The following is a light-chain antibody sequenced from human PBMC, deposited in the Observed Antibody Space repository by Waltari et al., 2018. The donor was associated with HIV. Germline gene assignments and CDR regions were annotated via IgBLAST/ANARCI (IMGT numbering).Light chain of an antibody. CDR1: QKVRTY. CDR3: EQNYDFTRT. J-gene: IGKJ1*01. Sequence: DIQLSQSTRAPSASVGETLTFTCRSSQKVRTYVNWHRQTLGRPHRLLIFSASSLQRGVSSRFSDSGSGTDFTLTIKNLQPEDFATYYCEQNYDFTRTFGQGTTVG. V-gene: IGKV1-39*01. CDR2: SAS.